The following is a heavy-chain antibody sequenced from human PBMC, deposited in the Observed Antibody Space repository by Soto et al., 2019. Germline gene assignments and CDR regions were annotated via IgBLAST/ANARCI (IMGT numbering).Heavy chain of an antibody. Sequence: SVKVSCKASGGTFSSYPISWVLQAPGQGLEWMGGIIPIFGTANYAQKFQGRVTITADESTSTAYMELSSLRSEDTAVYYCARVGRSSSSPIDYWGQGTLVTVSS. V-gene: IGHV1-69*13. CDR1: GGTFSSYP. CDR2: IIPIFGTA. CDR3: ARVGRSSSSPIDY. D-gene: IGHD6-6*01. J-gene: IGHJ4*02.